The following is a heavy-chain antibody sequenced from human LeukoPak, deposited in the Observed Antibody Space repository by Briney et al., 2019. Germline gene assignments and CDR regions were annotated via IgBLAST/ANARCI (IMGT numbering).Heavy chain of an antibody. J-gene: IGHJ4*01. Sequence: EASVKVSCKASGYTFISYVFHGVGQATGQGLEWMGWMNPNSGNTGYAQKFQGRVTMTRSTSINTAYMELSNLTSEDTAVYYCARSSVRVRIRVDYSGHKSLVTVSS. CDR2: MNPNSGNT. CDR3: ARSSVRVRIRVDY. V-gene: IGHV1-8*01. D-gene: IGHD3-22*01. CDR1: GYTFISYV.